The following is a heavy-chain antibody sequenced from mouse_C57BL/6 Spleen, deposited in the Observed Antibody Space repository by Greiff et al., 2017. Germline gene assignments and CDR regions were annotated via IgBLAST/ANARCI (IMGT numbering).Heavy chain of an antibody. CDR2: IYPGDGDT. CDR3: ARWTTGFDY. V-gene: IGHV1-82*01. CDR1: GYAFSSSW. Sequence: QVTLKVCGPELVKPGASVKISCKASGYAFSSSWMNWVKQRPGKGLEWIGRIYPGDGDTNYNGKFKGKATLTADKSSSTAYMQLSSLTSEDSAVYFCARWTTGFDYWGQGTTLTVSS. D-gene: IGHD5-5*01. J-gene: IGHJ2*01.